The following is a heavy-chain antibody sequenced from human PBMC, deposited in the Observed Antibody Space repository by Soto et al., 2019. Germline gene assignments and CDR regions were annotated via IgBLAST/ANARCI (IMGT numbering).Heavy chain of an antibody. V-gene: IGHV3-7*01. D-gene: IGHD6-13*01. CDR3: ARIAASGRGWDV. CDR2: IKQDGSEE. Sequence: EVQLVESGGGLVQPGGSLRLSCVDSGFTLSSYWMSWVRQSPVKGLEWVGNIKQDGSEENYVDSVKGRFTISRDNAKNSMYLPMNSLRVEDTAVYYCARIAASGRGWDVWGQGTTVVVSS. CDR1: GFTLSSYW. J-gene: IGHJ6*02.